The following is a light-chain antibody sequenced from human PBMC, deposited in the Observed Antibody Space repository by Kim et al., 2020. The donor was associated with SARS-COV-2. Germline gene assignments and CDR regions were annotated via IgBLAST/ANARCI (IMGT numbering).Light chain of an antibody. CDR3: CSYAGTSTL. CDR1: SSDVGGYKY. J-gene: IGLJ2*01. CDR2: DVT. V-gene: IGLV2-11*01. Sequence: PGQSVTISCIGTSSDVGGYKYVSWYQKHPDRAPKLIIYDVTGRPSGVPDRFSGSKSGNTASLTISGLQAEDEADYHCCSYAGTSTLFGGGTKVTVL.